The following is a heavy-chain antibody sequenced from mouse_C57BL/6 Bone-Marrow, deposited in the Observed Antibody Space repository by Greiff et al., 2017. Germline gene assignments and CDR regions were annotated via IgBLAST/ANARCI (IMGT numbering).Heavy chain of an antibody. J-gene: IGHJ2*01. D-gene: IGHD2-4*01. CDR1: GYTFTSYW. V-gene: IGHV1-59*01. CDR2: IDPSDSYT. CDR3: ARYNHYDFDY. Sequence: QVQLQQPGAELVRPGTSVKLSCKASGYTFTSYWMHWVKQRPGQGLEWIGVIDPSDSYTNYNQKFKGKATLTVDTSSSTAYMQLSSLTSEDSAVYYCARYNHYDFDYRGQGTTLTVSS.